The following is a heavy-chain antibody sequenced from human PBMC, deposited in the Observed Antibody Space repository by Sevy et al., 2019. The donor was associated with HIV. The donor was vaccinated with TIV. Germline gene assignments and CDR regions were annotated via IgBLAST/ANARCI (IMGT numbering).Heavy chain of an antibody. Sequence: ASVKVSCKVSGYTLTELSMHWVRQAPGKGLEWMERFDPEDGETIYAQKFQGRVTMTEDPSTDTAYMELSSLRSEDTAVYYCGTTREYYSDSSGYIDYWGQGTLVTVSS. CDR2: FDPEDGET. CDR1: GYTLTELS. CDR3: GTTREYYSDSSGYIDY. J-gene: IGHJ4*02. V-gene: IGHV1-24*01. D-gene: IGHD3-22*01.